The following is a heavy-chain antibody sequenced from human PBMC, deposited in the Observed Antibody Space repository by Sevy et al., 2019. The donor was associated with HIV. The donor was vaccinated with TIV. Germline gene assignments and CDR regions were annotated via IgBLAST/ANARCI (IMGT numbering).Heavy chain of an antibody. J-gene: IGHJ6*02. CDR2: IYSSGTA. D-gene: IGHD3-3*01. V-gene: IGHV4-4*07. Sequence: LSLTCTVSGGSINNYWWGWIRQPAGKGLEWIGRIYSSGTADYNPSLKSRVTMSVDTARNQFSLKMSSVTAADTAVYFWARDDQDSWSGYYKVQYQYIMDVWGQGTTVTVSS. CDR3: ARDDQDSWSGYYKVQYQYIMDV. CDR1: GGSINNYW.